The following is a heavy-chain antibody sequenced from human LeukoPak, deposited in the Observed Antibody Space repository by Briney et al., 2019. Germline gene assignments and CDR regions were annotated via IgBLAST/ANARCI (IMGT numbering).Heavy chain of an antibody. D-gene: IGHD4-11*01. CDR2: IYPGDSDS. Sequence: GESLKISCQGSGHRFTTYWIGWVRQMPGKGLEWMGMIYPGDSDSKYNLTFQGQVTISADKSINTAYLQWSSLKASDTATYYCARGDYSEGTFDIWGQGTVVTVSS. V-gene: IGHV5-51*01. CDR1: GHRFTTYW. J-gene: IGHJ3*02. CDR3: ARGDYSEGTFDI.